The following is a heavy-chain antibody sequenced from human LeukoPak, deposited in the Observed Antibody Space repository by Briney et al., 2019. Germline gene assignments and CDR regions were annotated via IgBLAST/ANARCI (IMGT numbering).Heavy chain of an antibody. CDR1: GFTFSSYW. V-gene: IGHV3-74*01. Sequence: PGGCLRLSCAAAGFTFSSYWVHWGRHAPGKGLGWVSRINIDGSDTRYADSVKRRLTIPRDNAKNTLSLQMNSLRAEDTAVYYCARGVVANAFHIWGQGTMVTVSS. CDR3: ARGVVANAFHI. J-gene: IGHJ3*02. D-gene: IGHD3-22*01. CDR2: INIDGSDT.